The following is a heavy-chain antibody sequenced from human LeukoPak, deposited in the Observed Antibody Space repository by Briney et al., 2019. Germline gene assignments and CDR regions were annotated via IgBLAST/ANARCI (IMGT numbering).Heavy chain of an antibody. V-gene: IGHV1-8*03. D-gene: IGHD4-17*01. CDR2: MNPNSGNT. CDR3: ARLYGDYGYYYYYMDV. CDR1: GYTFTSYD. J-gene: IGHJ6*03. Sequence: ASVKVSCKASGYTFTSYDINWVRQATGQGLEWMGWMNPNSGNTGYAQKFQGRVTITRNTSISTAYMELSSLRSGDTAVYYCARLYGDYGYYYYYMDVWGKGTTVTVSS.